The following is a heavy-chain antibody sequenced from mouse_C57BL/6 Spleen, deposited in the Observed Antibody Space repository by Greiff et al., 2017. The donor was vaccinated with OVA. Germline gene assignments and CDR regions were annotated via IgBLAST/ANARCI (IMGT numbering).Heavy chain of an antibody. CDR2: INPSNGGT. CDR1: GYTFTSYW. Sequence: QVQLQQPGTELVKPGASVKLSCKASGYTFTSYWMPWVKQRPGQGLAWIGNINPSNGGTNYNEKLKSKATLTVDKSSSTAYMQLSSLTSEDSAVYYCARSNYGSSLDYWGQGTTLTVSS. D-gene: IGHD1-1*01. V-gene: IGHV1-53*01. CDR3: ARSNYGSSLDY. J-gene: IGHJ2*01.